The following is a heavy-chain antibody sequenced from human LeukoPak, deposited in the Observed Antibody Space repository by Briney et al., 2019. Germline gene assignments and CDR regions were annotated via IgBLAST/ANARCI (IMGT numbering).Heavy chain of an antibody. V-gene: IGHV4-59*01. J-gene: IGHJ4*02. D-gene: IGHD3-22*01. CDR1: GGSISSYY. CDR2: IYYSGST. Sequence: RPSETLSLTCTVSGGSISSYYWSWIRQPPGKGLEWIGYIYYSGSTNYNPSLKSRVTISVDTSKNQFSLELSSVTAADTAVYYCARSPSWGYYDSSAYYFDYWGQGTLVTVSS. CDR3: ARSPSWGYYDSSAYYFDY.